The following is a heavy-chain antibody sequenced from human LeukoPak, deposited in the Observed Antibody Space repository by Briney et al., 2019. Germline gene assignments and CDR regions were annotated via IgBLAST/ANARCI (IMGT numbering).Heavy chain of an antibody. V-gene: IGHV3-11*01. CDR1: GFTVSSNY. CDR2: ISSSGSTI. Sequence: GGSLRLSCAASGFTVSSNYMSWIRQAPGKGLEWVSYISSSGSTIYYADSVKGRFTISRDNAKNSLYLQMNSLRAEDTAVYYCARELNDRDAFDIWGQGTMVTVSS. CDR3: ARELNDRDAFDI. J-gene: IGHJ3*02.